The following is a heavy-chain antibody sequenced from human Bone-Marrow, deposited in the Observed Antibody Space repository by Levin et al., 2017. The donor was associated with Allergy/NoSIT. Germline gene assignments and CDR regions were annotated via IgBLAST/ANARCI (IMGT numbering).Heavy chain of an antibody. Sequence: GESLKISCAASGFTFSNYAMSWVRQAPGKGLDWVSSISDSGGRTDYADSVKGRFTISRDNAKNTLYLQMNSLRAEDTAVYYCAKSLVVAGTLDFWGQGTLVTVSS. D-gene: IGHD2-15*01. CDR3: AKSLVVAGTLDF. CDR2: ISDSGGRT. V-gene: IGHV3-23*01. J-gene: IGHJ4*02. CDR1: GFTFSNYA.